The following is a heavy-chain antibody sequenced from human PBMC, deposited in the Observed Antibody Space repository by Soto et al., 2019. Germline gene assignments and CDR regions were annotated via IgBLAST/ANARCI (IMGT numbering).Heavy chain of an antibody. D-gene: IGHD2-15*01. CDR2: IHSSGGT. V-gene: IGHV4-39*02. Sequence: PSETLSLTCTVSGASIKSRNYFWGWIRQPPGKGLEFFGSIHSSGGTYYNPSLKSRVTVSVDLSNSHFSLSLKSLTATDTAVYYCGRLAEAATGHTDFDFWGQGTLVTVSS. J-gene: IGHJ4*02. CDR3: GRLAEAATGHTDFDF. CDR1: GASIKSRNYF.